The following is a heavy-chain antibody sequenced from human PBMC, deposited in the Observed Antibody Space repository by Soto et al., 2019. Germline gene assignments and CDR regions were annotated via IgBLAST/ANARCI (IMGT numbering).Heavy chain of an antibody. Sequence: EVQLVESGVGLVKPGGSLRLSCAGSGFIFSNAWTNWVRQPPGKGLEWVGRIKRKIDGGTVDDSEPVKGRFTLTREASKNSVYLEMNSLRTEDTAIYFCFSDWNDNGVTVDYLGKLTLSTVSS. J-gene: IGHJ4*02. CDR1: GFIFSNAW. V-gene: IGHV3-15*07. CDR2: IKRKIDGGTV. D-gene: IGHD1-1*01. CDR3: FSDWNDNGVTVDY.